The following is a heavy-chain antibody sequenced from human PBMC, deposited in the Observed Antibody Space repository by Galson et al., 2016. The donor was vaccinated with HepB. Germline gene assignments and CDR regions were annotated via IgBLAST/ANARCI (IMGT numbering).Heavy chain of an antibody. Sequence: SLRLSCAVSGFPISDNYVSWVRQAPGKGLEWVAVIYSAGNTYYGDSVKGRFTISNDNFKNMVYLQMNSLRAEDTAVYYCAGEYCSGGSCYFDSWGQGTLLTVSS. J-gene: IGHJ4*02. CDR1: GFPISDNY. V-gene: IGHV3-53*01. CDR2: IYSAGNT. CDR3: AGEYCSGGSCYFDS. D-gene: IGHD2-15*01.